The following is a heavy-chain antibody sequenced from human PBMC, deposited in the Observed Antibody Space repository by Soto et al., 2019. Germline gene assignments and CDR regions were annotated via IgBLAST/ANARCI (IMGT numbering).Heavy chain of an antibody. J-gene: IGHJ6*02. CDR3: ARAGKDYYYYGMDV. CDR1: GFTFSSYA. D-gene: IGHD1-1*01. V-gene: IGHV3-64*02. CDR2: ISSNGGST. Sequence: GGSLRLSCAASGFTFSSYAMHWVRQAPGKGLEYVSAISSNGGSTYYADSVKGRFTISRDNSKNTPYLQMGSLRAEDMAVYYCARAGKDYYYYGMDVWGQGTTVTVSS.